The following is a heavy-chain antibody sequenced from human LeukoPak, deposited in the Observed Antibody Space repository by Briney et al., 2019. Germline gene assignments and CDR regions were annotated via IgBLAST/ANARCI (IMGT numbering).Heavy chain of an antibody. CDR3: ARDRSSLEHDY. V-gene: IGHV3-64D*06. CDR2: ITNDGGST. Sequence: GGSLRLSCSVSGFTFSNYAMHWVRQAPGKGLEYVSTITNDGGSTFYADSAKGRFSIYRGNSKNTVYLQLSSLRSEDTAVYYCARDRSSLEHDYWGQGTLVTVSS. D-gene: IGHD5/OR15-5a*01. J-gene: IGHJ4*02. CDR1: GFTFSNYA.